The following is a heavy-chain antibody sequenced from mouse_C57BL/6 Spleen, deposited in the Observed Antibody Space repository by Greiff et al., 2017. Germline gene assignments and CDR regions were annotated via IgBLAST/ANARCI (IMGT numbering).Heavy chain of an antibody. CDR1: GFTFSNYW. V-gene: IGHV6-3*01. CDR2: IRLKSDNYAT. D-gene: IGHD2-2*01. J-gene: IGHJ3*01. Sequence: EVKLEESGGGLVQPGGSMKLSCVASGFTFSNYWMNWVRQSPEKGLEWVAQIRLKSDNYATHYAESVKGRFTISRDDSKSSVYLQMNNLRAEDTGIYYCTGLYGYDRGFAYWGQGTLVTVSA. CDR3: TGLYGYDRGFAY.